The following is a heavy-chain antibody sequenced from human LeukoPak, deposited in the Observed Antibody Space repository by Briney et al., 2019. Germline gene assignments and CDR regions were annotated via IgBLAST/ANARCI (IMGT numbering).Heavy chain of an antibody. V-gene: IGHV3-74*01. CDR1: GFAFSTYW. Sequence: GGSLRLSCAASGFAFSTYWMHWFRQAPGKGLVWVSRITSDGSTTTYADSVKGRFTISRDNAKNSLYLQMNSLRAEDTAVYYCARLGGSQFRVSYYYYYMDVWGKGTTVTVSS. CDR2: ITSDGSTT. J-gene: IGHJ6*03. D-gene: IGHD3-10*01. CDR3: ARLGGSQFRVSYYYYYMDV.